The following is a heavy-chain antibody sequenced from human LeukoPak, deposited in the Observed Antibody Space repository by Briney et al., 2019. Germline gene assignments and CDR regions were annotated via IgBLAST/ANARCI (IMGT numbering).Heavy chain of an antibody. CDR1: GYTFTGYY. V-gene: IGHV1-2*02. J-gene: IGHJ6*03. Sequence: GASVKVSCKASGYTFTGYYMHWVRQAPGQGLEWMGWINPNSGGTNYVQKFQGRVTMTRDTSISTAYMELSRLRSDDTAVYYCARFPESGSSGYYYMDVWGKGTTVTVSS. CDR3: ARFPESGSSGYYYMDV. CDR2: INPNSGGT. D-gene: IGHD3-22*01.